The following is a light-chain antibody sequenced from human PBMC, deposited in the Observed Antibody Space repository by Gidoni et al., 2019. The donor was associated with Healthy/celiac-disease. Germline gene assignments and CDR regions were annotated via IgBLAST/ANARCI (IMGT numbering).Light chain of an antibody. V-gene: IGLV2-14*03. J-gene: IGLJ1*01. CDR3: SSYTSSSTPYYV. Sequence: QSALTQPASVSAPPGQPITISCTGTSSDVGVDNYVSWYKQHTGKAPKLMIYDVSNRPSGVSNRFSGSKSGNTASLTISGLQAEDEADYYCSSYTSSSTPYYVFGTGTKVTVL. CDR2: DVS. CDR1: SSDVGVDNY.